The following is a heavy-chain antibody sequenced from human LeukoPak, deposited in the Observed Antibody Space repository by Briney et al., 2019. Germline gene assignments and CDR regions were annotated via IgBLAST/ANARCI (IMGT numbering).Heavy chain of an antibody. V-gene: IGHV3-7*01. J-gene: IGHJ6*03. CDR3: ARDPYSGTYSDYYYYYMDV. CDR2: IKKDGSEK. D-gene: IGHD1-26*01. CDR1: GFTFSSYW. Sequence: GGSLRLSCAASGFTFSSYWMSWVRQAPGKGLEWVANIKKDGSEKYYVDSVKGRLTISRDNAKNSLFLQLNSLRAEDTAVYYCARDPYSGTYSDYYYYYMDVWGKGTTVTVSS.